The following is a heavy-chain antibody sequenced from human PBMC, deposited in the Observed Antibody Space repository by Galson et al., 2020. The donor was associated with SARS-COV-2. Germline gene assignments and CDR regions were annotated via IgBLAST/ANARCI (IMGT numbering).Heavy chain of an antibody. J-gene: IGHJ4*02. CDR2: ISSSGSTI. D-gene: IGHD3-16*01. V-gene: IGHV3-48*03. CDR1: GFTFSSYE. Sequence: GGSLRLSCAASGFTFSSYEMNWVRQAPGKGLEWVSYISSSGSTIYYADSVKGRFTISRDNAKNSLYLQMNSLRAEDTAVYYCASLYATPIIWGQGTLVTVSS. CDR3: ASLYATPII.